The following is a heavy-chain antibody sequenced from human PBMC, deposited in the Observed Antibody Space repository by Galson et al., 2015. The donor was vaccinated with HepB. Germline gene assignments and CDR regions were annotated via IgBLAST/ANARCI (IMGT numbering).Heavy chain of an antibody. CDR1: GFTFSEYS. Sequence: SLRLSCAASGFTFSEYSMNWVRQSPGKGLEWLSYINIGGSTVYYAESVKGRFTISRDNSKNTLYLQMNSLRAEDTAVYYCAKVKSGDVVGYWGQGTLVTVSS. V-gene: IGHV3-48*01. J-gene: IGHJ4*02. CDR3: AKVKSGDVVGY. D-gene: IGHD7-27*01. CDR2: INIGGSTV.